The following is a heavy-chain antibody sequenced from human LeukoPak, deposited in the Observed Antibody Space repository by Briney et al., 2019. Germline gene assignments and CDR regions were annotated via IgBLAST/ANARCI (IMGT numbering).Heavy chain of an antibody. Sequence: SEPLTLTCTVSGGSITTTGHYWGWIRQPPGKGLEWIGIVDYRERNTYNPSLKSRVTISADTSRNRFSLRLSSVTATDTAVYYCANYVSRTMRDYWGQGALVTVSS. J-gene: IGHJ4*02. CDR3: ANYVSRTMRDY. CDR1: GGSITTTGHY. CDR2: VDYRERN. D-gene: IGHD3-16*01. V-gene: IGHV4-39*01.